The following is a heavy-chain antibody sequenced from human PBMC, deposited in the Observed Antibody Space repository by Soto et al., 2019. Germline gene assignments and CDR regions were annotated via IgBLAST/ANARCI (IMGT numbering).Heavy chain of an antibody. CDR2: IKTDGSFS. Sequence: EVQLVESGGGLVQPGGSLRLSCAASGFTFSSYYMHWVRQAPGKGLVWISRIKTDGSFSSYADSVKGRFTISRDNAKNTLYLQMSSLRAEDTALYYCAKNQERELPRVIDFWGQGTLVTVSS. CDR1: GFTFSSYY. CDR3: AKNQERELPRVIDF. V-gene: IGHV3-74*01. J-gene: IGHJ4*02. D-gene: IGHD1-7*01.